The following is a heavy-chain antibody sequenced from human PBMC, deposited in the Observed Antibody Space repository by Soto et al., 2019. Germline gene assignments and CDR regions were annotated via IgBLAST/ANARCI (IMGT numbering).Heavy chain of an antibody. V-gene: IGHV3-21*01. CDR3: ARDRECIAPCCYFDY. CDR1: GFTFSSYS. Sequence: PGGSLRLSCAASGFTFSSYSMNWVRQAPGKGLEWASSISSSSSYIYYADSVKGRFTISRDNAKNSLYLQMNSLRAEDTAVYYCARDRECIAPCCYFDYWGQGTLVTVSS. J-gene: IGHJ4*02. CDR2: ISSSSSYI. D-gene: IGHD6-13*01.